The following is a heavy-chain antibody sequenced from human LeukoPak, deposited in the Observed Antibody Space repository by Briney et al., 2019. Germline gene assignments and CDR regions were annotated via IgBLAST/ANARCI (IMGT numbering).Heavy chain of an antibody. CDR1: GFTVSSNY. J-gene: IGHJ4*02. CDR3: ASGEYYGSGSPSPFDY. V-gene: IGHV3-53*01. D-gene: IGHD3-10*01. CDR2: IYSGGST. Sequence: GGSLRLSCAASGFTVSSNYMSWVRQAPGKGLEWVSVIYSGGSTYYADSVKGRFTISRDNSKNTLYLQMNSLRAENTAVYYCASGEYYGSGSPSPFDYWGQGTLVTVSS.